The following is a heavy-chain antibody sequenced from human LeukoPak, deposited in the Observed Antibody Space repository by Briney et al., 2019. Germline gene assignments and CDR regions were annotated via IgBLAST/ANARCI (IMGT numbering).Heavy chain of an antibody. CDR2: ISNDGSNK. Sequence: GGSLRLSCAASGFTFSGYAMHWVRQAPGKGLEWVAVISNDGSNKYYADSVKGRFTIPRDNSKNTLYLQMDSLRAEDTAVYYCAKKKQLGTGDAFDIWGQGTMVTVSS. J-gene: IGHJ3*02. D-gene: IGHD5-18*01. V-gene: IGHV3-30*04. CDR3: AKKKQLGTGDAFDI. CDR1: GFTFSGYA.